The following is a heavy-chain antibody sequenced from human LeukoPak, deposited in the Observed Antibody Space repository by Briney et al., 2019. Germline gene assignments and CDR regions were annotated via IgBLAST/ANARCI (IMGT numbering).Heavy chain of an antibody. Sequence: SETLSLTCAVYGGSFSGYYWSWIRQPPGKGLEWIGEINHSGSTNYNPSLKSRVTISVDTSKNQFSLKLSSVTAADTAVYHCARQGILTGYYKRYHYYYMDIWGKGTTVTIPS. D-gene: IGHD3-9*01. CDR3: ARQGILTGYYKRYHYYYMDI. CDR1: GGSFSGYY. CDR2: INHSGST. V-gene: IGHV4-34*01. J-gene: IGHJ6*03.